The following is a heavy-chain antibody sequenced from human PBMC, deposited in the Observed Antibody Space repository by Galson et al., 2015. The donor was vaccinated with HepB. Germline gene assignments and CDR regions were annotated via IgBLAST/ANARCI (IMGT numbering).Heavy chain of an antibody. CDR3: ARDRETYYYDSSGYWGN. CDR2: ISAYNGNT. V-gene: IGHV1-18*01. J-gene: IGHJ4*02. CDR1: GYTFTSYG. D-gene: IGHD3-22*01. Sequence: SVKVSCKASGYTFTSYGISWVRLAPGQGLEWMGWISAYNGNTNYAQKLQGRVTMTTDTSTSTAYMELRSLRSDDTAVYYCARDRETYYYDSSGYWGNWGQGTLVTVSS.